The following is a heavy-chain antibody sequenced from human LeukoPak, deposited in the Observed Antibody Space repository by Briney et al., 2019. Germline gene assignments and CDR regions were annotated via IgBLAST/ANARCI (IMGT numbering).Heavy chain of an antibody. Sequence: GGSLRLSCAVSEFTLSDYYMDWVRQAPGKGLEWVDRMRNKANGYTTEYAASVKGRFSISRDDSKNSLYLQMNSLKTEDTAVYYCVRGGDSSNRKRSLGFWGQGTLVTVSS. J-gene: IGHJ4*02. CDR1: EFTLSDYY. V-gene: IGHV3-72*01. CDR2: MRNKANGYTT. D-gene: IGHD6-13*01. CDR3: VRGGDSSNRKRSLGF.